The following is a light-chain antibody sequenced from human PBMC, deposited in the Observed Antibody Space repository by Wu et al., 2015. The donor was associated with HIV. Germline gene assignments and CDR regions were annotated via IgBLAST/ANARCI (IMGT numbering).Light chain of an antibody. CDR3: QQYNNYWT. Sequence: DIQMTQSPSTLSASVGDRITITCRASQTIGNWLAWYQQKPGKAPKLLIYRTSSLESGVPSRFSGSGSGTEFTLTISSLQPDDFATYYCQQYNNYWTFGQGTKVETK. CDR2: RTS. J-gene: IGKJ1*01. V-gene: IGKV1-5*03. CDR1: QTIGNW.